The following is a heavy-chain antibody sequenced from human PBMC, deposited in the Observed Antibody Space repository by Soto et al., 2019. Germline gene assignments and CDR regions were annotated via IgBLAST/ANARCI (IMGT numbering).Heavy chain of an antibody. CDR1: GGSISSHY. J-gene: IGHJ4*02. D-gene: IGHD1-26*01. CDR3: ARGLLGAYFFDY. V-gene: IGHV4-59*11. Sequence: SETLSLTCTVSGGSISSHYWSWIRQPPGRGLEWIGYFYYNGNTNYNPSLKSRLTMSADTSKNQVSLKLGSVNAADTAVYLCARGLLGAYFFDYWGQGALVTVSS. CDR2: FYYNGNT.